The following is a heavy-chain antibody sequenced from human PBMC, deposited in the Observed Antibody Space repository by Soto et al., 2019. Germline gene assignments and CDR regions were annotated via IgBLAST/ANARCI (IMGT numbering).Heavy chain of an antibody. CDR2: ISPYNGNR. Sequence: ASVKVSCKASGYTYSNYGISWLRQAPGQGLEWMGWISPYNGNRNYVEKFHGRVTMTTDTSTNTAYMELRSLRSDDTAVYYCARRYGDPSSASGFDYWGQGTLVTVSS. CDR3: ARRYGDPSSASGFDY. CDR1: GYTYSNYG. J-gene: IGHJ4*02. V-gene: IGHV1-18*01. D-gene: IGHD4-17*01.